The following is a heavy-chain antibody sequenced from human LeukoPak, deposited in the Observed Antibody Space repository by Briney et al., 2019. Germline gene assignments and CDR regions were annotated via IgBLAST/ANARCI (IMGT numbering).Heavy chain of an antibody. D-gene: IGHD1-26*01. J-gene: IGHJ4*02. CDR3: ASGGPTRGTLAS. V-gene: IGHV3-30*02. Sequence: GGSLRFSCAASGFALSSYGMYWVRQTLDKGLEWVAYSRRDGTYVNYADSVKGRFIISRDNSKNTLGLQMNSLRVEDTALYYCASGGPTRGTLASWGQGTLVPVSS. CDR1: GFALSSYG. CDR2: SRRDGTYV.